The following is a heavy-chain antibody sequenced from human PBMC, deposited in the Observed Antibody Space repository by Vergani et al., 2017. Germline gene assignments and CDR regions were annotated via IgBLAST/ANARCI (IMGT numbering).Heavy chain of an antibody. D-gene: IGHD4-11*01. CDR1: GGSFTSYH. Sequence: QVQLLESGPGLVKPSETLSLTCVVNGGSFTSYHWTWIRQSPGEGLEWVGDIDHTGRPDYNPSLKSRLTMSVDKSRNQFSLTLNSVTATDTAIYFCARVNTETNGHLYYYYYMDVWGQGTAVTVS. V-gene: IGHV4-34*10. J-gene: IGHJ6*03. CDR2: IDHTGRP. CDR3: ARVNTETNGHLYYYYYMDV.